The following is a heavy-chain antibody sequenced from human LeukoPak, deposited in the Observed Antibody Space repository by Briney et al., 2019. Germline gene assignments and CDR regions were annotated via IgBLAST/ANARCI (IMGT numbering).Heavy chain of an antibody. D-gene: IGHD2-21*01. CDR3: AKVNCYRPYF. CDR2: IDVTTGGS. J-gene: IGHJ4*02. V-gene: IGHV3-23*01. Sequence: GGSLRLSCAASGFTFSTYSMSWVRQAPGKGLEWVSTIDVTTGGSYYADSVKGRFTISRDNFQNTLFLQLNSLRVDDTAVYYYAKVNCYRPYFWGQGTLVTVSS. CDR1: GFTFSTYS.